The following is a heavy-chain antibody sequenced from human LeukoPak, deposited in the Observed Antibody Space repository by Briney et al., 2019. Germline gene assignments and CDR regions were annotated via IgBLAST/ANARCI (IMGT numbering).Heavy chain of an antibody. D-gene: IGHD1-26*01. CDR1: GFMFSDYG. Sequence: GGSLRLSCAASGFMFSDYGMHWVRQAPGKGLEWVAVIWNNGNNRYADSVRGRFTISRDDSKSTLYLQMDSLRVDDTAVYFCARDSVGIPTDFDFWGQGTLVTVSS. J-gene: IGHJ4*02. V-gene: IGHV3-33*01. CDR2: IWNNGNNR. CDR3: ARDSVGIPTDFDF.